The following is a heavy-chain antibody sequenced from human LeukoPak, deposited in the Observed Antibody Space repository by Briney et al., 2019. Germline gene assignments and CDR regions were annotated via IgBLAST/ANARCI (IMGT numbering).Heavy chain of an antibody. CDR3: ATYTHWVAGDV. J-gene: IGHJ6*02. V-gene: IGHV3-7*01. CDR2: MNQDGSDK. Sequence: GGSRRLSCAASGLTFSDSWMSWVRKAPGKGLEWVANMNQDGSDKDYVDSVKGRFTISRDNARNSLYLQMGSLRAEDTAVYYCATYTHWVAGDVWGQGTTVTVSS. D-gene: IGHD3-16*01. CDR1: GLTFSDSW.